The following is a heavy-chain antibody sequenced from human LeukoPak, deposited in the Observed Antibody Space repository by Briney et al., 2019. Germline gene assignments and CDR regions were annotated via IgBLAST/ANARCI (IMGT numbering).Heavy chain of an antibody. CDR2: IIPIFGTA. V-gene: IGHV1-69*06. CDR3: ARDRYYYGSGRSPSSDY. J-gene: IGHJ4*02. D-gene: IGHD3-10*01. CDR1: GGTFSSYA. Sequence: GASVKVSCKASGGTFSSYAISWVRQAPGQGLEWMGGIIPIFGTANYAQKFQGRVTITADKSTSTAYMELSSLRSEDTAVYYCARDRYYYGSGRSPSSDYWGQGTLVTVSS.